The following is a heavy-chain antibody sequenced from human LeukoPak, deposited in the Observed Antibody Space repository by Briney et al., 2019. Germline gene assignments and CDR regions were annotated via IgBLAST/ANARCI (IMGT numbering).Heavy chain of an antibody. CDR2: IIPILRSA. V-gene: IGHV1-69*13. Sequence: SVKVSCKTSGVTFSNNSITWVRQAPGQGLEWLGGIIPILRSASYAQKFRGRLRMTSDESTTTAYMELSSLSSDNTAMYFCARARTSIRFTDSFDIWSQGTLVTVSS. D-gene: IGHD2-21*01. CDR1: GVTFSNNS. J-gene: IGHJ3*02. CDR3: ARARTSIRFTDSFDI.